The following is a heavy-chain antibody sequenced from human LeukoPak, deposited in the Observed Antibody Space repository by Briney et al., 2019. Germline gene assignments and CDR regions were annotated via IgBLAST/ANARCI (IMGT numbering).Heavy chain of an antibody. CDR2: ISGSGAGT. Sequence: GGSLRLSCAASGFTFSSYAMSWVRQAPGKGLEWVSTISGSGAGTYYADSVKGRFTISRDNAKNSLYLQMNSLRAEDTAVYYCARSLLRRYFDWLPLDYWGQGTLVTVSS. V-gene: IGHV3-23*01. CDR1: GFTFSSYA. CDR3: ARSLLRRYFDWLPLDY. J-gene: IGHJ4*02. D-gene: IGHD3-9*01.